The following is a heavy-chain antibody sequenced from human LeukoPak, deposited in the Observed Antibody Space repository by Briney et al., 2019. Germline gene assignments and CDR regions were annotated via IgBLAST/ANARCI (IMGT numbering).Heavy chain of an antibody. Sequence: PSETLSLTCAVYGGSFSGYYWSWIRQPPGKGLEWIGEINHSGSINYNPSLKSRVTISVDTSKNQFSLKLSSVTAADTAVYYCASPGRYGSGRGVIGYWGQGTLVTVSS. V-gene: IGHV4-34*01. CDR1: GGSFSGYY. CDR2: INHSGSI. D-gene: IGHD3-10*01. J-gene: IGHJ4*02. CDR3: ASPGRYGSGRGVIGY.